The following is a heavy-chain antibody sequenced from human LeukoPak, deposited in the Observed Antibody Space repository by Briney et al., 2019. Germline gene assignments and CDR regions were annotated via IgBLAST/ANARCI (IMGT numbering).Heavy chain of an antibody. V-gene: IGHV4-39*01. CDR1: GGSVSNSSYF. Sequence: PSETLSLTCSVSGGSVSNSSYFWAWIRQPPGKGLEWIGSIYFTGTTYYNPSLRSRVTISVTTSKNQFSLRFTSVTAADTALYYCARGVNFCTSSHCRGDYFGSWGQGSLVSVSS. D-gene: IGHD3-3*01. J-gene: IGHJ4*02. CDR3: ARGVNFCTSSHCRGDYFGS. CDR2: IYFTGTT.